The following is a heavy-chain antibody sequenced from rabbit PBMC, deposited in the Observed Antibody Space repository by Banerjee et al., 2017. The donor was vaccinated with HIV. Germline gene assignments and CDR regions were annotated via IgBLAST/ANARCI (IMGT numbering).Heavy chain of an antibody. J-gene: IGHJ3*01. Sequence: QEQLVESGGGLVTLGGSLTLTCKASGFSFSSGYDMCWVRQAPGKGLEWIGCIYSSSGSTDYASWVNGRFIISLDNAQNTVFLQMTSLTAADTATYFCARDLAAVTGWNFGLWGQGTLVTVS. V-gene: IGHV1S43*01. CDR1: GFSFSSGYD. CDR2: IYSSSGST. D-gene: IGHD7-1*01. CDR3: ARDLAAVTGWNFGL.